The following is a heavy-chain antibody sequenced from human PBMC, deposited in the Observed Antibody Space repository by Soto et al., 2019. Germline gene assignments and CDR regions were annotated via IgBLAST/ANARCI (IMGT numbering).Heavy chain of an antibody. CDR3: AKDRGGSGWRFDY. D-gene: IGHD6-19*01. CDR2: IAASGATT. CDR1: GFTFGNYA. Sequence: PGGSLRLSCAASGFTFGNYAMSWVRQAPGKGLEWVSAIAASGATTYYADSVKGRLTVSRDNSKNTLYLKMNSLRAEDTAVYYCAKDRGGSGWRFDYWGQGTLVTVSS. J-gene: IGHJ4*02. V-gene: IGHV3-23*01.